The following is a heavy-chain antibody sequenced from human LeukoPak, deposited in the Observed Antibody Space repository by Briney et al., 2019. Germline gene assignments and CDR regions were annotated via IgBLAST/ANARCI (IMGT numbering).Heavy chain of an antibody. CDR3: ARGDVDPYVFDI. J-gene: IGHJ3*02. V-gene: IGHV4-34*01. D-gene: IGHD3-10*02. CDR1: GFTFSDYY. CDR2: INHSGST. Sequence: GSLRLSCAASGFTFSDYYWSWIRQPPGKGLEWIGEINHSGSTNYNPSLKSRVTISVDTSKNQFSLNVMSVIAADTAVYYCARGDVDPYVFDIWGQGKMVTVSS.